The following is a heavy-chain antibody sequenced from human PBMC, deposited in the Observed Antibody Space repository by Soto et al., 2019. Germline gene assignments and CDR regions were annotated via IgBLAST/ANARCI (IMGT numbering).Heavy chain of an antibody. V-gene: IGHV3-23*01. Sequence: QLLESGGGFVQPGGTLRRSCVAAGFTFSNFAMAWVRQAPGEGLEWVSAISGSGDDTFYADSMKGRFTISRDNSKDTLSLQINSLRAEDTAVYYCANPIPKTGTTFGFWGQGTLVTVSS. CDR3: ANPIPKTGTTFGF. CDR2: ISGSGDDT. J-gene: IGHJ4*02. CDR1: GFTFSNFA. D-gene: IGHD1-1*01.